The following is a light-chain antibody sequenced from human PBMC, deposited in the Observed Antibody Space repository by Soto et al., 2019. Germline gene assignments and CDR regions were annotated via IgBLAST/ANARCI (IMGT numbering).Light chain of an antibody. V-gene: IGKV1-27*01. CDR1: QGIRNF. CDR2: AAS. J-gene: IGKJ3*01. Sequence: DIQMTQSPTSLSASVGDRVTITCRASQGIRNFVAWYQQKPGKAPKLLIYAASTLQSGVPSRFSGGGSGTDFAHTINSLQHEDVATCSCQKYSSVPVFGPGTKVEI. CDR3: QKYSSVPV.